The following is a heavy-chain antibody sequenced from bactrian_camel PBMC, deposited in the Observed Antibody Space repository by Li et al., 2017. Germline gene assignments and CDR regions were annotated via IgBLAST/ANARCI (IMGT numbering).Heavy chain of an antibody. V-gene: IGHV3S56*01. D-gene: IGHD2*01. CDR1: GWTFGRRC. J-gene: IGHJ6*01. CDR3: SASRRLYRLLRTCFGFGY. CDR2: LNTDTTP. Sequence: HVQLVESGGGSVQAGGSLRLSCAASGWTFGRRCQAWFRQAPGKEREGVAALNTDTTPVYADSVKGRFTISQDSAKRTVFLQMNNLKPEDTSVYYCSASRRLYRLLRTCFGFGYWGQGTQVT.